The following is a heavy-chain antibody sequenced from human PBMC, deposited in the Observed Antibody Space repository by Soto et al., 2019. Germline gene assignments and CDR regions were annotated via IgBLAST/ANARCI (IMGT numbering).Heavy chain of an antibody. V-gene: IGHV2-70*04. CDR3: ARLDFYGVPPGEYHFDY. CDR1: GFSLSTSGLR. Sequence: GSGPTLVNPTQTLTLTCTFSGFSLSTSGLRVTWIRQPPGKALEWLARIDYDDDKYYSTSLKTRLTISKDTSKNQVVLTMTNMDPVDTATYYRARLDFYGVPPGEYHFDYWGQGTLVTVSS. J-gene: IGHJ4*02. D-gene: IGHD4-17*01. CDR2: IDYDDDK.